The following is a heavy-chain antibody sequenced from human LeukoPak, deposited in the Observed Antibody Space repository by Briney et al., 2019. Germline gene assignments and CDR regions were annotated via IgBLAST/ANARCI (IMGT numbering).Heavy chain of an antibody. J-gene: IGHJ4*02. D-gene: IGHD6-13*01. CDR2: INWNGGST. CDR3: ARDDSSSWWGYFDY. Sequence: GGSLRLPCAASGFTFDDYGMSWVRQAPGKGLEWASGINWNGGSTGYADSVKGRFTISRDNAKNSLYLQMNSLRAEDTALYYCARDDSSSWWGYFDYWGQGTLVTVSS. V-gene: IGHV3-20*04. CDR1: GFTFDDYG.